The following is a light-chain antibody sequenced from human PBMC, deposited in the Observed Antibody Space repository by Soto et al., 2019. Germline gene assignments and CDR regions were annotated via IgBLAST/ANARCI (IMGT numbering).Light chain of an antibody. Sequence: DIHMTNSPATRSASVLYRVTIICRASQSISNWLAWYQQKAGKAPKLLIYKASSLESGVPSRFSGSGSGTEFTLTISSLQPDDFATYYCLQYNNYWTFGQGTKVDIK. J-gene: IGKJ1*01. V-gene: IGKV1-5*03. CDR3: LQYNNYWT. CDR1: QSISNW. CDR2: KAS.